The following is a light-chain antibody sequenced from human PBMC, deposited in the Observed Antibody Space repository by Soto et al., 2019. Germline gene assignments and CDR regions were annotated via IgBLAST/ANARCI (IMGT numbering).Light chain of an antibody. Sequence: QSALTQPASVSGSPGQSITISCAGTMRDIGAYNLVSWYQQHPGKPPQLIIYEVRNRPSGISFRFSGSKSGNTASLTISGLQAEDEADYYCSSFTSKSTLIFGGGTKLTVL. J-gene: IGLJ2*01. CDR1: MRDIGAYNL. CDR3: SSFTSKSTLI. V-gene: IGLV2-14*03. CDR2: EVR.